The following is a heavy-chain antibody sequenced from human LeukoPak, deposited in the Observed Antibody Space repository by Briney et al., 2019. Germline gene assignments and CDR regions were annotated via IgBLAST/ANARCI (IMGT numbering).Heavy chain of an antibody. CDR3: AAAGVPAAKLPVLRFLEWFSGAFDY. CDR1: GFTFSSYA. CDR2: ISYDGSNK. Sequence: GGSLRLSCAASGFTFSSYAMHWVRQAPGKGLEWVASISYDGSNKYYADSLKGRFTISRDNSKKTLYLQMNSLRDEDTAVYYCAAAGVPAAKLPVLRFLEWFSGAFDYWGQGTLVTVSS. D-gene: IGHD3-3*01. V-gene: IGHV3-30-3*01. J-gene: IGHJ4*02.